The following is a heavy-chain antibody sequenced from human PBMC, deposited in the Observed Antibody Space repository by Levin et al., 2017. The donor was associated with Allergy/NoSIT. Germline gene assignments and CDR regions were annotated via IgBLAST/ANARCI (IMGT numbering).Heavy chain of an antibody. Sequence: SETLSLTCAVSGGSISSIIWWSWVRQPPGKGLEWIGEIFHSGSTNYNPSLKSRVTISVDKSNNQFSLKLTSVTAADTAVYYCARRGYYDFNYYMDVWGKGTTVTVSS. D-gene: IGHD3-3*01. J-gene: IGHJ6*03. CDR1: GGSISSIIW. CDR3: ARRGYYDFNYYMDV. V-gene: IGHV4-4*02. CDR2: IFHSGST.